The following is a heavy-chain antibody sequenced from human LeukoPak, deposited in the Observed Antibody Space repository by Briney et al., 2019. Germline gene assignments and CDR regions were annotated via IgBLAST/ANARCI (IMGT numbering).Heavy chain of an antibody. CDR2: ITGSGGTT. Sequence: PGGSLRLSCAASGFTFSSYGMSWVRQAPGKGLEWVSGITGSGGTTFYADSVQGRFTISGDNSRSTLFLQMNSLTADDTAAYYCAKGGAVRGVQSGRFDDWGQGTLVTVSS. V-gene: IGHV3-23*01. D-gene: IGHD3-10*01. CDR3: AKGGAVRGVQSGRFDD. J-gene: IGHJ4*02. CDR1: GFTFSSYG.